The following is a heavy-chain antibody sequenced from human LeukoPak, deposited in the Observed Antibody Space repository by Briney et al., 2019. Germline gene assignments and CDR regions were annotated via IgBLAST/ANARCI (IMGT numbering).Heavy chain of an antibody. CDR2: IYYSGST. Sequence: PSETLSLTCAVYGGSFSGYYWSWIRQPPGKGLEWIGSIYYSGSTYYNPSLKSRVTISVDTSKNQFSLKLSSVTAADTAVYYCARQPRGYSYGYWFDRWGQGTLVTVSS. CDR3: ARQPRGYSYGYWFDR. CDR1: GGSFSGYY. V-gene: IGHV4-34*01. J-gene: IGHJ5*02. D-gene: IGHD5-18*01.